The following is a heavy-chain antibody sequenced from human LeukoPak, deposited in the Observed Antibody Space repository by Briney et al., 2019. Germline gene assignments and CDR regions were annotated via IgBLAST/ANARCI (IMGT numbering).Heavy chain of an antibody. V-gene: IGHV3-30-3*01. Sequence: GGSLRLSCAASGFTFSSYAMHWVRQAPGKGLEWVAVISYDGSNKYYADSVKGRFTISRDNSKNTLYLQMNSLRAEDTAVYYCARGPERTGVGTRYYYDLDVWGQGTRVTVSS. J-gene: IGHJ6*02. CDR3: ARGPERTGVGTRYYYDLDV. CDR2: ISYDGSNK. CDR1: GFTFSSYA. D-gene: IGHD2-8*01.